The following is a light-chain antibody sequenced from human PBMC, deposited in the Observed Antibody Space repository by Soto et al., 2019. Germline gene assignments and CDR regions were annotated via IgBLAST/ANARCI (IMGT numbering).Light chain of an antibody. Sequence: DIQMTPSQSSVSASVGDRVTITCRASQTLNNYLTWFQQKPGKAPKVLIYAASTLQSGVPSRFSGSGSGAEFTLTISSLQPEDFATYYCQKSFSPLLTCGGGTTGDIK. CDR1: QTLNNY. CDR2: AAS. J-gene: IGKJ4*01. V-gene: IGKV1-39*01. CDR3: QKSFSPLLT.